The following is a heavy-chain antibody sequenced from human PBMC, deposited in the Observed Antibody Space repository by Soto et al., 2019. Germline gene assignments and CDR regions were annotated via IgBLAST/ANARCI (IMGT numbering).Heavy chain of an antibody. D-gene: IGHD2-21*01. CDR1: GYTFAGYY. V-gene: IGHV1-2*02. CDR2: INPNSGDT. Sequence: ASVKVSCKASGYTFAGYYMHWVRQAPGQGLEWMGWINPNSGDTKYAQKFQGRVTMTRDPSISTAYMELRGLRSDDTAVYYCARDEAIIGVYYGMDVWGQGTTVTV. CDR3: ARDEAIIGVYYGMDV. J-gene: IGHJ6*02.